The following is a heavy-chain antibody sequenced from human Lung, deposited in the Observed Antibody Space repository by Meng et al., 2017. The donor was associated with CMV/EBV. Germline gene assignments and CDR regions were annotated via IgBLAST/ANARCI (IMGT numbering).Heavy chain of an antibody. D-gene: IGHD1-7*01. V-gene: IGHV4-38-2*02. Sequence: LXCTVSGSSISSGYYWGWIRQPPGKGLEWIGSIYHSGSTYYNPSLKSRVTISVDTSKNQFSLKLSSVTAADTAVYYCARDNWNYDQKLFDYWGQGTLVTVSS. CDR1: GSSISSGYY. J-gene: IGHJ4*02. CDR3: ARDNWNYDQKLFDY. CDR2: IYHSGST.